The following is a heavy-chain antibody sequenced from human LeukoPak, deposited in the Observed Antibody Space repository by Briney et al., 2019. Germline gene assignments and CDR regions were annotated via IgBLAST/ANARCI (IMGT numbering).Heavy chain of an antibody. CDR2: IIPSLGTA. CDR1: GGTFSSYA. V-gene: IGHV1-69*06. J-gene: IGHJ6*03. CDR3: ARDRIAEAGRKYYYYMDV. D-gene: IGHD6-19*01. Sequence: SVKVSCKASGGTFSSYAISWVRQAPGQGLEWMGGIIPSLGTANYAQKFKGRVTITADKSTSTAYMELSSLRSEDTAVYYCARDRIAEAGRKYYYYMDVWGKGTTVTVSS.